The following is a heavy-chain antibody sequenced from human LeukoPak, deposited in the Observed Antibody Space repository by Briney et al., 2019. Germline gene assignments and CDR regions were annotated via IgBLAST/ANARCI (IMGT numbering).Heavy chain of an antibody. J-gene: IGHJ5*02. CDR3: ARDLFSSSWPHNWFDP. CDR2: IYTSGST. V-gene: IGHV4-61*02. D-gene: IGHD6-13*01. CDR1: VGSISSSHYY. Sequence: SETLSLTCTVSVGSISSSHYYWSWIRQPAGKGLEWIGRIYTSGSTNYNPSLKSRVTISVDTSKNQFSLKLSSVTAADTAVYYCARDLFSSSWPHNWFDPWGQGTLVTVSS.